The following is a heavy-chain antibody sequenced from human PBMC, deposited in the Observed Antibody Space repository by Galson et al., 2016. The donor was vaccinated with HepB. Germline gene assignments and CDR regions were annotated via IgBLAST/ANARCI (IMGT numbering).Heavy chain of an antibody. CDR3: ARYVMTGNEVYYYGMDV. Sequence: SVKVSCKASGYTFTSFYMHWVRQAPGQGLEWMGIINPSSGRTTYAQEFQGRVSMTSDTSTSTVYLELSSLRSEDTAIYYCARYVMTGNEVYYYGMDVRGQGTTVTVSS. J-gene: IGHJ6*02. CDR1: GYTFTSFY. V-gene: IGHV1-46*01. D-gene: IGHD2-21*02. CDR2: INPSSGRT.